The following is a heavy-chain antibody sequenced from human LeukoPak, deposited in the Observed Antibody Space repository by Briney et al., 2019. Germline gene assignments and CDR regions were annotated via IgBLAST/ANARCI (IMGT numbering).Heavy chain of an antibody. Sequence: GGSLRLSCAASGFTFSSYWMSWVRQAPGKGLEWVANIRQDGGETYYGDSVKGRFIISRDNAKNSLFLQMNRLRAEDTAVYYCATYSSLNTREFQYWGQGTLVTVSP. CDR2: IRQDGGET. CDR1: GFTFSSYW. CDR3: ATYSSLNTREFQY. V-gene: IGHV3-7*01. J-gene: IGHJ1*01. D-gene: IGHD3-22*01.